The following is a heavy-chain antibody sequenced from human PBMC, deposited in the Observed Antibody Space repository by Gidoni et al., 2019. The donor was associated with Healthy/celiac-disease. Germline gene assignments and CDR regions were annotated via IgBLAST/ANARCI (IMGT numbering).Heavy chain of an antibody. J-gene: IGHJ4*02. CDR2: MSSSSSYT. D-gene: IGHD1-1*01. CDR1: GFTFSDYY. Sequence: QVQLVESGGGLVKPGGSLRLSCAASGFTFSDYYMSWIRQAPGKGLVWVSYMSSSSSYTNDADSVKGRFTISRDNAKNSLYLQMNSLRAEDTAVYYCARELESGDYFDYWGQGTLVTVSS. V-gene: IGHV3-11*06. CDR3: ARELESGDYFDY.